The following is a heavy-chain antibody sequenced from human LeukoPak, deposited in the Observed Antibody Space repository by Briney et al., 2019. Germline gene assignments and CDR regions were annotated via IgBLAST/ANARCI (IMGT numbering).Heavy chain of an antibody. CDR3: TRDRSALDT. CDR1: GGSISSYY. D-gene: IGHD5-18*01. V-gene: IGHV4-59*01. CDR2: ISNIGST. J-gene: IGHJ3*01. Sequence: SETLSLTCTVSGGSISSYYWSWIRQPPGKGLEWIGYISNIGSTNYNPSLRSRVTISGDTSKNQFSLKPNSVTAADTAVYYCTRDRSALDTWGQGTMVTVSS.